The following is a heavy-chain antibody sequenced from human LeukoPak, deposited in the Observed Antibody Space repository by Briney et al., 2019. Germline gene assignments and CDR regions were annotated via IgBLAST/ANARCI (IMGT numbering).Heavy chain of an antibody. J-gene: IGHJ4*02. V-gene: IGHV3-74*01. Sequence: GGSLRLSCAASGYTFGSYWMYWVRQAPGKGLVWVSRINNDGSSTIYADSVKGRFTISRDNAKNTLYLQMNSLRDNDTAVYYCVRDNGGEHLWGQGTLVTVSS. CDR3: VRDNGGEHL. CDR1: GYTFGSYW. D-gene: IGHD3-16*01. CDR2: INNDGSST.